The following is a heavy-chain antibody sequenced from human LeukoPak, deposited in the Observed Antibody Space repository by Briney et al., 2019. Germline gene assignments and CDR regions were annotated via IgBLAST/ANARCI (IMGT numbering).Heavy chain of an antibody. CDR2: TSTHNGNR. CDR1: GYTFSDFG. J-gene: IGHJ5*02. CDR3: ARGAGRDFWSGYCAT. D-gene: IGHD3-3*01. Sequence: VSVKVSCKASGYTFSDFGISWVRQAPGQGLEWMGWTSTHNGNRNYLQKFQGRVTMTTDTSTSTAYMELNGLTSDDTAVYYCARGAGRDFWSGYCATWGQGTLVTVSS. V-gene: IGHV1-18*01.